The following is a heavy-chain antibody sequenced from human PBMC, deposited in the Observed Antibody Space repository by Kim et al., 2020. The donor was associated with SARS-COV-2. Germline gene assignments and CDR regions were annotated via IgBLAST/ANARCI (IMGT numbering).Heavy chain of an antibody. V-gene: IGHV1-46*01. CDR3: ARDGDYPSFLDY. J-gene: IGHJ4*02. Sequence: SYAQKFQGRVTMTRDTSTSTVYMELSSLRSEDTAVYYCARDGDYPSFLDYWGQGTLVTVSS. D-gene: IGHD4-17*01.